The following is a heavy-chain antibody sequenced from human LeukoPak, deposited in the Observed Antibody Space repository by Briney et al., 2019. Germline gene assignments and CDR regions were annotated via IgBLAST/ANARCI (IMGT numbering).Heavy chain of an antibody. D-gene: IGHD2-21*02. CDR3: AGQADCGGDCYAYYFDY. Sequence: SETLSLTCTVSGGSISSSSYYWGWIRQPPGKGLEGIGGIYYSGSTYYNPSLKSRVTISVDTSKNQFSLKLSSVTAADTAVYYCAGQADCGGDCYAYYFDYRGQRNLVTVSS. CDR2: IYYSGST. V-gene: IGHV4-39*01. CDR1: GGSISSSSYY. J-gene: IGHJ4*02.